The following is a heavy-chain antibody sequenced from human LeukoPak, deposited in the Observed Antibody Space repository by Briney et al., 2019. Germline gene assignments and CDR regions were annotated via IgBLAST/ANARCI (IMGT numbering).Heavy chain of an antibody. CDR1: GGSFSGYY. Sequence: SETLSLTCAVYGGSFSGYYWSWIRQPPGKGLEWIGEINHSGSTNYNPSLKSRVTIPVDTSKNQFSLKLSSVTAADTAVYYCARDSPTYHFDYWGQGTLVTVSS. CDR2: INHSGST. CDR3: ARDSPTYHFDY. V-gene: IGHV4-34*01. J-gene: IGHJ4*02. D-gene: IGHD2-2*01.